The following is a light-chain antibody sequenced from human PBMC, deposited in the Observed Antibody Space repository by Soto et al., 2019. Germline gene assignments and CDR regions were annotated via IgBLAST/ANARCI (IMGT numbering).Light chain of an antibody. CDR1: ESVRTF. CDR2: GAS. CDR3: QQHSHWPPWT. Sequence: VLTQSPSTLSLSPGERATLSCRASESVRTFVDWYQQKPGQAPKLLIYGASNSATDIPARFSGSGSGTDFTLPISNLEPEDFAVYYCQQHSHWPPWTFGQGTRVEIQ. V-gene: IGKV3-11*01. J-gene: IGKJ1*01.